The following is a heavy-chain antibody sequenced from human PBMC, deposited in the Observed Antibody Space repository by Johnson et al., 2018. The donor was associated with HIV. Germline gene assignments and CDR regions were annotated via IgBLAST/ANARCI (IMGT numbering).Heavy chain of an antibody. J-gene: IGHJ3*02. D-gene: IGHD2-15*01. V-gene: IGHV3-48*04. CDR1: GFTFDDYG. CDR3: ARDMCSGGSCYAFDI. CDR2: ISSSGSSK. Sequence: EVQLVESGGGVVRPGGSLRLSCAASGFTFDDYGMNWIRQAPGKGLEWVSAISSSGSSKYYTDSVKGRFTISRDNAKNSLYLQMNSLRAEDTAVYYCARDMCSGGSCYAFDIWGQGTMVTVSS.